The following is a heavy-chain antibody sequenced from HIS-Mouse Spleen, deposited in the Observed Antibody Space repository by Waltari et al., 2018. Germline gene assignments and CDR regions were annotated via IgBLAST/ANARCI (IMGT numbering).Heavy chain of an antibody. CDR2: ISYDGSNK. Sequence: QVQLVDSGGGVVQPGRSLRLSCAVSGFTFSSYGMHWVRQAPGKGLEWVAVISYDGSNKYYADSVKGRFTISRDNSRNTLYLQMNSLRAEDTAVYYCAKDKHHAFDYWGQGTLVTVSS. CDR3: AKDKHHAFDY. CDR1: GFTFSSYG. J-gene: IGHJ4*02. V-gene: IGHV3-30*18.